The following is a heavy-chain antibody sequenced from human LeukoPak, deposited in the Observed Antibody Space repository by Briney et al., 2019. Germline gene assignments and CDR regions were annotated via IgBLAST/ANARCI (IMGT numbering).Heavy chain of an antibody. CDR3: AKVRGTYSSGYFFDY. V-gene: IGHV3-9*01. CDR1: GFTFDNYA. Sequence: GRSLRLSCAASGFTFDNYAMHWVRQAPGEGLEWLSNISWKNGYIGYADSVKGRFTISPDNAKKSLDLQMNSLRAEDTAFYYCAKVRGTYSSGYFFDYWGLGTLVTVSS. D-gene: IGHD6-19*01. CDR2: ISWKNGYI. J-gene: IGHJ4*02.